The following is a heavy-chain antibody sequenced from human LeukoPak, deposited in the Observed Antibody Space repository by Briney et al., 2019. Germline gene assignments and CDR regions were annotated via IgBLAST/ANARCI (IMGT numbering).Heavy chain of an antibody. CDR1: GFTLSRYW. D-gene: IGHD3-10*01. CDR2: TNEDGSYA. CDR3: GRINYNGDY. Sequence: GGSLRLSCAASGFTLSRYWVHWVRQPPGKGLMWLSRTNEDGSYADYADSVKGRFTISSDNAKNTVYLQMNSLRTEDTAVYFCGRINYNGDYWGRGTLVTVSS. J-gene: IGHJ4*02. V-gene: IGHV3-74*01.